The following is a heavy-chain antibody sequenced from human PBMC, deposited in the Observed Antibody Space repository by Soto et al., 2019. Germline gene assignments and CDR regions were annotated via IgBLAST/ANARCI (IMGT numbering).Heavy chain of an antibody. CDR1: GFTFSSYS. V-gene: IGHV3-48*02. D-gene: IGHD3-3*01. J-gene: IGHJ3*02. Sequence: GGSLRLSCAASGFTFSSYSMNWVRQAPGKGLEWVSYISSSSSTIYYADSVKGRFTISRDNAKNSLYLQMNSLRDEDTAVYYCARDHRGMIFGVAYDAFDIWGQGTMVTVSS. CDR3: ARDHRGMIFGVAYDAFDI. CDR2: ISSSSSTI.